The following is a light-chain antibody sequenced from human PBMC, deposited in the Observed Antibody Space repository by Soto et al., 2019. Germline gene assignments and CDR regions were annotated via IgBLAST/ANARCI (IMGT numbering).Light chain of an antibody. J-gene: IGLJ7*01. CDR1: SSDVGSYKL. Sequence: QSALTQPASVSGSPGQSITISCTGTSSDVGSYKLVSWYQQHPGKAPKLMISEVSKRPSGISDRFSGSKSVSTASLTISGLQAEEEADYYCCSYAGTSTHTVFGGGTQLTVL. V-gene: IGLV2-23*02. CDR2: EVS. CDR3: CSYAGTSTHTV.